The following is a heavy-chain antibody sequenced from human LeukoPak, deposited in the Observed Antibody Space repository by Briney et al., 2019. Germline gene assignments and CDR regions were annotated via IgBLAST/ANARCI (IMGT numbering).Heavy chain of an antibody. CDR2: ISASGGST. Sequence: PGGSLRLSCAASGFTFSSYAMSRVRQAPGKGLEWVSDISASGGSTYYADSVKGRFTISRDNSKNTLYLQMNSLRAEDTAVYYCAKKETTVTTFFENWGQGTLVTVSS. V-gene: IGHV3-23*01. J-gene: IGHJ4*02. CDR1: GFTFSSYA. D-gene: IGHD4-17*01. CDR3: AKKETTVTTFFEN.